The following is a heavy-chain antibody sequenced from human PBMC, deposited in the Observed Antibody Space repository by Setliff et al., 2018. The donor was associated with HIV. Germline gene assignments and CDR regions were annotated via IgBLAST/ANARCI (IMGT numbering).Heavy chain of an antibody. CDR1: GGSISSYY. D-gene: IGHD3-10*01. J-gene: IGHJ4*02. CDR2: IYYSGST. CDR3: ARGVVNDGAGSSRDY. Sequence: SETLSLTCTVSGGSISSYYWCWIRQPPGKGLEWIGYIYYSGSTNYNPSLKSRVTISVDTSKNHFSLKLRSVTAADTAVYYCARGVVNDGAGSSRDYWGQGTLVTVSS. V-gene: IGHV4-59*01.